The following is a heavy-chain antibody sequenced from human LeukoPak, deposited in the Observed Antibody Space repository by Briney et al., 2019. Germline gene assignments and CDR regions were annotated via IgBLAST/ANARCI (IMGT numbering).Heavy chain of an antibody. CDR3: ATGYSGYDAFDI. J-gene: IGHJ3*02. D-gene: IGHD5-12*01. CDR2: IKSKSFGGTT. CDR1: TLTFSYAW. Sequence: GGSLRLSCAASTLTFSYAWMSWVRQAPGKGLEWVGLIKSKSFGGTTDYAAAVKGRFTISRDDSKSTLFLQMNSLKTEDTAVYYCATGYSGYDAFDIWGLGTMAIASS. V-gene: IGHV3-15*01.